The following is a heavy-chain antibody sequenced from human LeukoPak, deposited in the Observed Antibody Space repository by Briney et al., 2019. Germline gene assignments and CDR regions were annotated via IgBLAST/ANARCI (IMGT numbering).Heavy chain of an antibody. D-gene: IGHD2-15*01. CDR3: ARDLGYCSGGSCPLFDY. CDR2: INPSGGST. J-gene: IGHJ4*02. Sequence: ASVKVSRKASGYTFTSYYMHWVRQAPGQGLEWMGIINPSGGSTSYAQKFQGRVTMTRDTSTSTVYMELSSLRSEDTAVYYCARDLGYCSGGSCPLFDYWGQGTLVTVSS. V-gene: IGHV1-46*01. CDR1: GYTFTSYY.